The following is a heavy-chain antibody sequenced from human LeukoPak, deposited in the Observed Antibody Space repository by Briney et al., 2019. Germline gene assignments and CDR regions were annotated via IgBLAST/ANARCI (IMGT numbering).Heavy chain of an antibody. V-gene: IGHV1-18*01. CDR1: GYTFTSYG. CDR2: ISAYNGNT. D-gene: IGHD3-16*02. J-gene: IGHJ4*02. Sequence: ASVKVSCKASGYTFTSYGISWVRQAPGQGLEWMGWISAYNGNTNYAQKLQGRVTMTTDTSTSTAYMELRSLRSDDTAVYYCARDLSDLDYDYVWGSYRYTEVDYWGQGTLVTASS. CDR3: ARDLSDLDYDYVWGSYRYTEVDY.